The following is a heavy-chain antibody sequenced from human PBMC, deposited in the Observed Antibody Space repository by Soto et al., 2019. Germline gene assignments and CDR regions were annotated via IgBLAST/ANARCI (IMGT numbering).Heavy chain of an antibody. V-gene: IGHV3-33*01. Sequence: QVQLVESGGGVVQPGRSLRLSCAASGFTFSSYGMHWVRQAPGKGLEWVAVIWYDGSNKYYADSVKGRFTISRDNSKNTLYLQMNSLRAEDTAVYYCARDSRYFDWFVAYSGYYGMDVWGQGTTVTVSS. J-gene: IGHJ6*02. CDR3: ARDSRYFDWFVAYSGYYGMDV. CDR2: IWYDGSNK. D-gene: IGHD3-9*01. CDR1: GFTFSSYG.